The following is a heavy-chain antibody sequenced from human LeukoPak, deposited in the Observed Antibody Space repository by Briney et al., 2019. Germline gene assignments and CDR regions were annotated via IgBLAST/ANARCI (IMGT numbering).Heavy chain of an antibody. CDR2: IYYSGST. Sequence: SETLSLTCTVSGGSISSSSYYWGWIRQPPGKGLEWIGSIYYSGSTYYNPSLKSRVTISVDTSKNQFSLKLSSVTAADTAVYYCARVELGVATNRHYWGQGTLVTVSS. V-gene: IGHV4-39*07. D-gene: IGHD5-12*01. CDR3: ARVELGVATNRHY. J-gene: IGHJ4*02. CDR1: GGSISSSSYY.